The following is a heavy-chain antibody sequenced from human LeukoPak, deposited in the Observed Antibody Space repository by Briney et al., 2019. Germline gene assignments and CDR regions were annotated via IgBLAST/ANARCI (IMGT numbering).Heavy chain of an antibody. V-gene: IGHV3-23*01. CDR3: AKGGRAAWYYFDY. J-gene: IGHJ4*02. Sequence: GGSLRLSCAASGFTFSSYGMNWVRQAPGKGLEWVSGFSGSGGDTYYADSVKGRFTISRDNSKNTLFLQMNSLRAEDTVVYYCAKGGRAAWYYFDYWGQGTLVTVSS. CDR1: GFTFSSYG. D-gene: IGHD2-15*01. CDR2: FSGSGGDT.